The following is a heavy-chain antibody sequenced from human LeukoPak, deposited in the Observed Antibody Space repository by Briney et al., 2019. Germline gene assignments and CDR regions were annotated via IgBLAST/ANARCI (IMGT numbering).Heavy chain of an antibody. Sequence: PSETLSLTCTVSGGSISNYYWSWIRQPPGKGLEWIGYIYYSGSTNYNPSLKSRVTMSVDTSKNQFSLRLTSVTAGDTAVYYCVRGGHYYGSGLDYWGQGTLVTVSS. D-gene: IGHD3-10*01. J-gene: IGHJ4*02. CDR2: IYYSGST. CDR3: VRGGHYYGSGLDY. V-gene: IGHV4-59*01. CDR1: GGSISNYY.